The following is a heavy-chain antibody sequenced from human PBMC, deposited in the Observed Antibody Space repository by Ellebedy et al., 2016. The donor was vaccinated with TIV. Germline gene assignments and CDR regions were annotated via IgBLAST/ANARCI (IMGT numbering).Heavy chain of an antibody. CDR3: ASHRGFYSGWSFDE. D-gene: IGHD5-12*01. CDR1: GDSIRSTNFF. Sequence: MPSETLSLTCVVSGDSIRSTNFFWGWIRQPPGLGLEWIGSLNYGGESYFDPSLKSRVTMSLDTSKNQFSLKVNSVTAADTAIYYCASHRGFYSGWSFDEWGQGTLTTVSS. CDR2: LNYGGES. J-gene: IGHJ4*02. V-gene: IGHV4-39*07.